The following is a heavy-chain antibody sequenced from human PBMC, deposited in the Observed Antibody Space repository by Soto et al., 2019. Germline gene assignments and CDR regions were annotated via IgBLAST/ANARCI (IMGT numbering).Heavy chain of an antibody. CDR2: INPKFGDT. J-gene: IGHJ6*02. V-gene: IGHV1-2*02. CDR3: ARNMDYYYGPGSGNGHGF. CDR1: GYTFTSYY. Sequence: QVQLVQSGAEMKEPGDSVRVSCEASGYTFTSYYIHWVRQAPGHGLEWMGWINPKFGDTTYAQDFQGRVSMTRDMSISTVYMELSRLTSDDTAIYYCARNMDYYYGPGSGNGHGFWGQGTTVTVFS. D-gene: IGHD3-10*01.